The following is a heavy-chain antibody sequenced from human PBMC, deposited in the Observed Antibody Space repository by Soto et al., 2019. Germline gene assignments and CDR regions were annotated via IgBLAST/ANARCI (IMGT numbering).Heavy chain of an antibody. D-gene: IGHD1-20*01. J-gene: IGHJ6*02. Sequence: ASVKVSCKVCGYTLTELSMHWVRQAPGKGLEWMGGFDPEDGETIYAQKFQGRVTMTEDTSTDTAYMELSSLRSEDTAVYYCARGRYNWNDVHYYYGMDVWGQGTTVTAP. CDR2: FDPEDGET. CDR1: GYTLTELS. V-gene: IGHV1-24*01. CDR3: ARGRYNWNDVHYYYGMDV.